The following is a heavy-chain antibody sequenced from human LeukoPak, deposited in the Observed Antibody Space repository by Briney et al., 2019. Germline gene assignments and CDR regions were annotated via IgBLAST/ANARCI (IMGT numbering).Heavy chain of an antibody. CDR3: AREDPYYYYYMDV. CDR2: IGGRGGST. Sequence: GGSLRLSCAASGFTFDDYGMSWVRQAPGKGLEWVSAIGGRGGSTYYADSVKGRFTISRDNAKNSLYLQMNSLRAEDTALYYCAREDPYYYYYMDVWGKGTTVTVSS. J-gene: IGHJ6*03. CDR1: GFTFDDYG. V-gene: IGHV3-20*04.